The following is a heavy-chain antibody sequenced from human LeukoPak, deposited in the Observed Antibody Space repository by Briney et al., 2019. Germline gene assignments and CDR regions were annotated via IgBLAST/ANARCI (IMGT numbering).Heavy chain of an antibody. D-gene: IGHD6-13*01. CDR1: GFTFSCYP. Sequence: GSLILSCSASGFTFSCYPMHWVRQAPGKGLQYVSGISSNGGSTYYADSVKARFTISRDDSKNTLFLQMSSLRAEDTVVYYCVKRGSSWSFDYWGQGTLVTVSS. CDR3: VKRGSSWSFDY. CDR2: ISSNGGST. J-gene: IGHJ4*02. V-gene: IGHV3-64D*06.